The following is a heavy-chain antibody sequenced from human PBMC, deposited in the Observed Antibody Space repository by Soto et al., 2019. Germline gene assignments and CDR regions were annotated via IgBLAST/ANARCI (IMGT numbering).Heavy chain of an antibody. CDR2: IYWSGDE. CDR1: GFSLSTSGVG. Sequence: QGTLKESGPTLVKPTQTLTLTCSFSGFSLSTSGVGVGWIRQSPGKALEWLAHIYWSGDEHYRPSLKSRLSITQDTSKNHVVLIMTNMDTVDTATYYCARGIAARQVFAFDIWGQGTMVTVSS. V-gene: IGHV2-5*01. CDR3: ARGIAARQVFAFDI. D-gene: IGHD6-6*01. J-gene: IGHJ3*02.